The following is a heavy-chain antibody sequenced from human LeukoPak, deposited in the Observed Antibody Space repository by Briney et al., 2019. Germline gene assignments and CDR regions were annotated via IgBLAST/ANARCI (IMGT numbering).Heavy chain of an antibody. Sequence: GGSLRLSCAASGFTFSNYAMSWVRQAPGKGLEWVSAISGSGGSTYYADSVKGRFTISRDNSKNTLYLQMNSLRAEDTAVYYCAKDRVYYYDSSGYYRPLGGFDYWGQGTLVTVSS. J-gene: IGHJ4*02. CDR1: GFTFSNYA. V-gene: IGHV3-23*01. CDR3: AKDRVYYYDSSGYYRPLGGFDY. CDR2: ISGSGGST. D-gene: IGHD3-22*01.